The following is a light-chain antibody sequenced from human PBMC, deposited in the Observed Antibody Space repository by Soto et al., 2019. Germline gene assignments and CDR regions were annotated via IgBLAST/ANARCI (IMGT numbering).Light chain of an antibody. Sequence: EIVLTQSPATLSLSPGERATLSCRASQSVSSYLAWYQQKPGQAPRLLIYDASSRATGVPDRFSGSGSGTDFTLTISSLLSEDSAFYYCQQYFNWPLTWTFGPGT. CDR1: QSVSSY. J-gene: IGKJ1*01. CDR3: QQYFNWPLTWT. CDR2: DAS. V-gene: IGKV3-11*01.